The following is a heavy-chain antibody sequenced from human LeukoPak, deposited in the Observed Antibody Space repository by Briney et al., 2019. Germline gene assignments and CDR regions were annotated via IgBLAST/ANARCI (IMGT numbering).Heavy chain of an antibody. CDR1: GYTFTNYH. CDR2: INPSGGNT. V-gene: IGHV1-46*01. D-gene: IGHD5-18*01. J-gene: IGHJ5*02. CDR3: ARALPHRRLMDTTMEQHWFDP. Sequence: ASVKVSCKASGYTFTNYHMHWVRQAPGQGLEWMGIINPSGGNTNYAQKFQGRVTMTRDMSTSTVYMELSSLRSEDTAMYYCARALPHRRLMDTTMEQHWFDPWGQGTLVTVSS.